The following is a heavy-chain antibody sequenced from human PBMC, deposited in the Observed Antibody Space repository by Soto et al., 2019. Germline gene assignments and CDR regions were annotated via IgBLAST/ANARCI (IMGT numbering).Heavy chain of an antibody. V-gene: IGHV3-30*18. CDR2: ISYDGSNK. CDR1: GFTFRSYG. D-gene: IGHD3-3*01. CDR3: AKSQGGYYSFDI. J-gene: IGHJ3*02. Sequence: HPGGSLRLSCAASGFTFRSYGMHWVRQAPGKGLEWVAVISYDGSNKYYADSVKGRFTISRDNSKNTLYLQMNSLRAEDTAVYYCAKSQGGYYSFDIWGQGTMVTVS.